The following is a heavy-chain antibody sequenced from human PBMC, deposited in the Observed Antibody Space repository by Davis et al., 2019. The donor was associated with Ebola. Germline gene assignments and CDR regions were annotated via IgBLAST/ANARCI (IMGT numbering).Heavy chain of an antibody. Sequence: MPSETLSLTCTVSGGSISGDYWSWIRQPPGKGLEWIGYIHDSGSTNYNPSLKSRLTISVDTSKNQFSLKLSSVIAADTAVYYCARREVGGIAVFDYWGQGTLVTVSS. V-gene: IGHV4-59*01. CDR1: GGSISGDY. J-gene: IGHJ4*02. D-gene: IGHD6-19*01. CDR3: ARREVGGIAVFDY. CDR2: IHDSGST.